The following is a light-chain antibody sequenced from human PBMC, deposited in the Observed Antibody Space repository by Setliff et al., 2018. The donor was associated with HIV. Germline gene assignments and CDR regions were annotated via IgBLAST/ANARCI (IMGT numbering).Light chain of an antibody. CDR3: TSFTTRGTYV. V-gene: IGLV2-14*01. J-gene: IGLJ1*01. CDR2: EVS. CDR1: SGDVATYNY. Sequence: QSALAQPASVSGSPGQSITISCTGTSGDVATYNYVSWYQQQSSKAPKLIIYEVSNRPSGVSNRFSGSKSGNTASLTISGLQAEDEADYYCTSFTTRGTYVFGTGTKSPS.